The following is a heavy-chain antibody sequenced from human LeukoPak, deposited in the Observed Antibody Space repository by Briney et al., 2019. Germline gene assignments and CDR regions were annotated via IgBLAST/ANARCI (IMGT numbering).Heavy chain of an antibody. CDR1: GSSFTSYW. Sequence: GGSLQISCKGSGSSFTSYWIGWVRQLPGKGLEWMGIIYPGDSDTRYSPSFEGQVTISADKSISTAYLQWSSLKASDTAMYYCARLRRAGELRYNWFDPWGQGTLVTVSS. CDR3: ARLRRAGELRYNWFDP. V-gene: IGHV5-51*01. D-gene: IGHD1-7*01. J-gene: IGHJ5*02. CDR2: IYPGDSDT.